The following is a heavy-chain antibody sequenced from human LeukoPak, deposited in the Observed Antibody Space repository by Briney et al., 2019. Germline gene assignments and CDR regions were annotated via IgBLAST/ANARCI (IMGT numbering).Heavy chain of an antibody. V-gene: IGHV3-21*04. J-gene: IGHJ5*02. CDR3: AKDGTVTTILRFDP. CDR1: GFTFSSYN. CDR2: ISSSSDYI. Sequence: GGSLRLSCAASGFTFSSYNMNWVRQAPGKGLEWVSSISSSSDYIYYADSVKGRFTISRDNAKNTLYLQMNSLRAEDTAVYYCAKDGTVTTILRFDPWGQGTLVTVSS. D-gene: IGHD4-17*01.